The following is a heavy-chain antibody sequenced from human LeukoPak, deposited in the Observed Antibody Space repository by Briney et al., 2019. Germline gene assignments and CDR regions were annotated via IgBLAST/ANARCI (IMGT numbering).Heavy chain of an antibody. D-gene: IGHD2-21*01. CDR1: GFYFNPYW. Sequence: GGSLRLSCVASGFYFNPYWMAWVRQAPGKGLEWVATISHDGYSTFYVDFVRGRFSISRDNAQNSLFLQMSSLRVDDTAVYYCAREYYSSFDYWGQGALVTVSS. V-gene: IGHV3-7*01. J-gene: IGHJ4*02. CDR3: AREYYSSFDY. CDR2: ISHDGYST.